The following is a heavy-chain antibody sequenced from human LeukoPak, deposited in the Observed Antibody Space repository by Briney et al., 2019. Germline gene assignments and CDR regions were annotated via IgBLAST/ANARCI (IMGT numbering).Heavy chain of an antibody. D-gene: IGHD5-12*01. J-gene: IGHJ3*02. CDR3: ARKDYVDIVATDAFDI. CDR1: GGSISSSNW. Sequence: PSETLSLTCAVSGGSISSSNWWNWVRQPPGKGLEWIGEIYHSGSTNYNPSLKSRVTISVDKSKNQFSLKLSSVTAADTAVYYCARKDYVDIVATDAFDIWGQGTMVTVSS. CDR2: IYHSGST. V-gene: IGHV4-4*02.